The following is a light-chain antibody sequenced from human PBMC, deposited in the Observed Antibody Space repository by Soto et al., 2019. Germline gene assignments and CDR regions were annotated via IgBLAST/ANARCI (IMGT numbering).Light chain of an antibody. CDR1: QSVGNY. Sequence: EIVLTQSPATLSLSPGERATLSCRASQSVGNYLAWYQQKPGQAPRLLIYDVFNRATGIPARLSGSGSGTDFTLTIGSLEPEDFAVYYCLQRSVWPWTFGQGTRLEVK. J-gene: IGKJ1*01. CDR2: DVF. CDR3: LQRSVWPWT. V-gene: IGKV3-11*01.